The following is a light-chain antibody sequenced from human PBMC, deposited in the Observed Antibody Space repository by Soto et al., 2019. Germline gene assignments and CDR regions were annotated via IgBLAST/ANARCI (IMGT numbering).Light chain of an antibody. V-gene: IGLV2-14*03. CDR1: SSDVGFYNY. CDR3: SSYTKSDSLV. CDR2: DVT. J-gene: IGLJ7*01. Sequence: QSALTHPASVSGSPGQSITISCTGTSSDVGFYNYVSWYQQHPGKAPKLMIYDVTNRPSRVSNRFSGSKSGNTASLTISGLQPEDEADYYCSSYTKSDSLVFGGGTQLTVL.